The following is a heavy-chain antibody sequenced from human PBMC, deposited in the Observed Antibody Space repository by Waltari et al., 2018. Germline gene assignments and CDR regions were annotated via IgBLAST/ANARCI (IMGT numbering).Heavy chain of an antibody. V-gene: IGHV4-59*01. D-gene: IGHD6-6*01. CDR1: GGSISSYY. CDR3: ARDLGAEYSSSSGLGEGGWFDP. CDR2: IYYSGGT. J-gene: IGHJ5*02. Sequence: QVQLQESGPGLVKPSETLSLPCTVSGGSISSYYWSWIRQPPGTGLEWIGYIYYSGGTNYNPSLKSRVTISVDTSKNQFSLKLSSVTAADTAVYYCARDLGAEYSSSSGLGEGGWFDPWGQGTLVTVSS.